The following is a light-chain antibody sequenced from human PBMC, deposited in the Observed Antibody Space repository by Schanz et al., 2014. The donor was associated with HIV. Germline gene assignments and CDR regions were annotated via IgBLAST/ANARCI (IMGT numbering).Light chain of an antibody. CDR3: QQYGSSPGT. J-gene: IGKJ2*01. Sequence: EIVMTQSSVTLSVSPGERATVSCRASQSVSNNLAWYQQKPGQAPRLVIYGASTRATGIPARFSGSGSETDFTLTISRLEPEDFAVYYCQQYGSSPGTFGQGTKLEIK. V-gene: IGKV3-15*01. CDR1: QSVSNN. CDR2: GAS.